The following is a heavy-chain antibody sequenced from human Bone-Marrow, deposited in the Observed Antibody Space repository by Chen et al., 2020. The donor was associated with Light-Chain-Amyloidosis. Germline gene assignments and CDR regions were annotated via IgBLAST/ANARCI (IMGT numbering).Heavy chain of an antibody. Sequence: EMQLVESGGDLVQPGGSLRLSCEAPGFTFSSRWMSWVCQAPGEGLEWVANIRRDGIEKYFVESVRGRFTISRDNAKNSLYLQMNSLRAEDTAVYYCAREDRGAYDIWGQGTMVTVSS. CDR3: AREDRGAYDI. V-gene: IGHV3-7*05. CDR1: GFTFSSRW. D-gene: IGHD3-10*01. CDR2: IRRDGIEK. J-gene: IGHJ3*02.